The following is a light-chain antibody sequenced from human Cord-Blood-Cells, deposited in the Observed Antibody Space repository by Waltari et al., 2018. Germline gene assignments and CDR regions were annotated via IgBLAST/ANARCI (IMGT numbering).Light chain of an antibody. CDR3: CSYAGSYTWV. Sequence: QSALTQPRSVSGSPGQSVTISCTGTSSDVGGYNYVSWYQQHPGKAPKLMIYDVSKRPSGVPDRFSGYKSGNTASLTISGLQAEDEADYYCCSYAGSYTWVFGGGTTLTVL. CDR2: DVS. CDR1: SSDVGGYNY. J-gene: IGLJ3*02. V-gene: IGLV2-11*01.